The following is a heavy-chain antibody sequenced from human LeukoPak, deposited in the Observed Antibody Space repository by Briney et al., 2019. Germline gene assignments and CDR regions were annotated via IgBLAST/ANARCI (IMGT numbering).Heavy chain of an antibody. CDR3: AKDKKPVTTDGFDY. J-gene: IGHJ4*02. D-gene: IGHD4-17*01. CDR2: ISSSSSYI. V-gene: IGHV3-21*04. Sequence: GGSLRLSCAASGFTFSSYSMNWVRQAPGKGLEWVSSISSSSSYIYYADSVKGRFTISRDNAKNSLYLQMNSLRAEDTALYYCAKDKKPVTTDGFDYWGQGTLVTVSS. CDR1: GFTFSSYS.